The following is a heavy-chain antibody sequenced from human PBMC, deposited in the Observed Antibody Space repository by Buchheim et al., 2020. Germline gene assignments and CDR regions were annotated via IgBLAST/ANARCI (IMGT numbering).Heavy chain of an antibody. J-gene: IGHJ6*02. V-gene: IGHV4-4*02. Sequence: QVQLQESGPGLVKPSGTLSLTCAVSGGSISSSNWWSWVPQPPGKGLEWIGDIYHSGSTNYNPSLKSRVTISVYKSKNQFSLKLSTVTAADTAVYYCARVLTSLIVDPRGGYYYYGMDVWGQGTT. CDR3: ARVLTSLIVDPRGGYYYYGMDV. CDR1: GGSISSSNW. CDR2: IYHSGST. D-gene: IGHD2-15*01.